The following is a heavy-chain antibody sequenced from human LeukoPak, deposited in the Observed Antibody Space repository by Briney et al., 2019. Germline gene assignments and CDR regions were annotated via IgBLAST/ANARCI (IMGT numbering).Heavy chain of an antibody. CDR2: ISSSGSTI. CDR3: ARGKVVRGVFFDY. J-gene: IGHJ4*02. CDR1: AFTFSSYE. V-gene: IGHV3-48*03. D-gene: IGHD3-10*01. Sequence: GGSLRLSCAASAFTFSSYEMNWVRQAPGKGLEWVSYISSSGSTIYYADSVKGRFTISRDNAKNSLYLQMNSLRAEDTAVYYCARGKVVRGVFFDYWGQGTLVTVSS.